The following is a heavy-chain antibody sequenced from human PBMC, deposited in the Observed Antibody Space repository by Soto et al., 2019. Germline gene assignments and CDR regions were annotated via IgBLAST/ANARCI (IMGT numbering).Heavy chain of an antibody. D-gene: IGHD2-2*01. V-gene: IGHV4-59*01. CDR2: IYYSGST. CDR3: ARDVLPATAPFDY. CDR1: GGSISNYY. Sequence: QVQLQESGPRLVKPSETLSLTCIVSGGSISNYYWSWIRQPPGKGLEWIGYIYYSGSTNYNPSLQSRVTISVDTSKTQFSLKLSSVTAADTAVYYCARDVLPATAPFDYWGQGTLVTVSS. J-gene: IGHJ4*02.